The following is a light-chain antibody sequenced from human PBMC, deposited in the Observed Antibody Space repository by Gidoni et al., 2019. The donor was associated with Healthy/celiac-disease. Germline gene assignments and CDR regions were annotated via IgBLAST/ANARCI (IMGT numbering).Light chain of an antibody. V-gene: IGKV3-15*01. J-gene: IGKJ4*01. CDR1: QSVSSN. CDR3: QQYNNWPPVT. CDR2: GTS. Sequence: EIVMTQSPATLSVSPGERATLSCRASQSVSSNLAWYQQKPGQAPRLLIYGTSPRATGIPARCSGSGSGTEFTLTISSLQSEDYAVYYCQQYNNWPPVTFGGGTKVEIK.